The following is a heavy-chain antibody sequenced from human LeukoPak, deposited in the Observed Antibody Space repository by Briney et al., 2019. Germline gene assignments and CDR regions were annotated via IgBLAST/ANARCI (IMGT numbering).Heavy chain of an antibody. CDR3: ARWGIYCGGDCYYYYYYMDV. CDR2: INSDGSST. D-gene: IGHD2-21*01. Sequence: GGSLRLSCAASGFTFGNYWMHWVRQAPGKGLVWVSRINSDGSSTSYADSVKGRFTISRDNAKNTLYLQMNSLRAEDTAVYYSARWGIYCGGDCYYYYYYMDVWGKGTTVTVSS. J-gene: IGHJ6*03. CDR1: GFTFGNYW. V-gene: IGHV3-74*01.